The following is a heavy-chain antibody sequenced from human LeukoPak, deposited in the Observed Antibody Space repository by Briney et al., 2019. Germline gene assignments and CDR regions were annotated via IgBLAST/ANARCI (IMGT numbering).Heavy chain of an antibody. J-gene: IGHJ4*02. D-gene: IGHD4-23*01. V-gene: IGHV1-18*01. CDR3: ARQHYGGNSVPWDY. CDR1: GYTFTTYG. Sequence: ASVKVSCKASGYTFTTYGISWVRQAPGQGLEWMGWISGYNGNTKCAENLQGRVTMTTDTSTTTAYMELRSLRSDDTAVYYCARQHYGGNSVPWDYWGQGTLVTVSS. CDR2: ISGYNGNT.